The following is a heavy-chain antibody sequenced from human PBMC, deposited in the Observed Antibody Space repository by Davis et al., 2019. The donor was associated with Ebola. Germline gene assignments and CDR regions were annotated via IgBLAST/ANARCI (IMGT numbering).Heavy chain of an antibody. J-gene: IGHJ6*02. D-gene: IGHD3-3*01. Sequence: GESLKISCAASGFTFSSYWMSWVRQAPGKGLEWVANIKQDGSEKYYVDSVKGRFTISRDNAKNSLYLQMNSLRAEDTAVYYCARGQFWSGYYMYNYYYGMDVWGQGTTVTVSS. CDR2: IKQDGSEK. V-gene: IGHV3-7*03. CDR1: GFTFSSYW. CDR3: ARGQFWSGYYMYNYYYGMDV.